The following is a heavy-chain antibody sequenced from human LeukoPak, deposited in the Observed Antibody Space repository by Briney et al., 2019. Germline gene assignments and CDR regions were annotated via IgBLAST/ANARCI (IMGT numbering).Heavy chain of an antibody. CDR1: GGSISSYY. V-gene: IGHV4-59*01. CDR2: IYYSGST. Sequence: SETLSLTCTVSGGSISSYYWSWIRQPPGKGLEWIGYIYYSGSTNYNPSLKSRVTISVDTSKNQFSLKLSSVTAADTAVYYCARVGEGSSWYDLDYWGQGTLVTVSS. J-gene: IGHJ4*02. CDR3: ARVGEGSSWYDLDY. D-gene: IGHD6-13*01.